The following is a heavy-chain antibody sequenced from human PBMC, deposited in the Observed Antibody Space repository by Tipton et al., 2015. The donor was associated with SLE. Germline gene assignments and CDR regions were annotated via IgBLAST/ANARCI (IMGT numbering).Heavy chain of an antibody. J-gene: IGHJ4*02. D-gene: IGHD6-13*01. CDR2: MYYSGST. V-gene: IGHV4-31*03. Sequence: TLSLTCTVSGGSISSGGYYWSWIRQHPGKGLEWIGYMYYSGSTYYNPSLKSRVTISVDTSKNQFSLKLSSVTAADTAVYYCARDGSRIAAAGYDYWGQGTLVTVSS. CDR1: GGSISSGGYY. CDR3: ARDGSRIAAAGYDY.